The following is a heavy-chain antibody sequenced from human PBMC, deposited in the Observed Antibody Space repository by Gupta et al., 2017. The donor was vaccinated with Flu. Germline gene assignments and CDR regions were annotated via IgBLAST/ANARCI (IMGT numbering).Heavy chain of an antibody. D-gene: IGHD3-22*01. CDR1: GFTFSDYY. CDR3: ARCDSSGYYSGLIDY. J-gene: IGHJ4*02. V-gene: IGHV3-11*05. Sequence: QVQLVESGGGLVKPGGSLRLSCAASGFTFSDYYMSWIRQAPGKGLEWVSYISSSSSYTNYADSVKGRFTISRDNAKNSLYLQMNSLRAEDTAVYYCARCDSSGYYSGLIDYWGQGTLVTVSS. CDR2: ISSSSSYT.